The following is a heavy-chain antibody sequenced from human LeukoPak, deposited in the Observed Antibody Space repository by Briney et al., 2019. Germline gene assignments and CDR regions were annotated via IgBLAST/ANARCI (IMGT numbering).Heavy chain of an antibody. Sequence: PGRSLRLSCAASGFTFDNYGMHWVRQAPGKGLEWVAIISYDGSDKYYADSVKGRFTISRGNSKNTLYLQMNSLRAEDTAVYYCAKDVRYCSSTSCYSPHYYYYYMDVWGKGTTVTISS. V-gene: IGHV3-30*18. CDR1: GFTFDNYG. D-gene: IGHD2-2*01. J-gene: IGHJ6*03. CDR3: AKDVRYCSSTSCYSPHYYYYYMDV. CDR2: ISYDGSDK.